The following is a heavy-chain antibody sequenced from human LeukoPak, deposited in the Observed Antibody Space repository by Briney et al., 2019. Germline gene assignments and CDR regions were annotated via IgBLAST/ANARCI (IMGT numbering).Heavy chain of an antibody. CDR2: FYSGGST. V-gene: IGHV3-66*01. CDR1: GFTVSTNY. D-gene: IGHD5-12*01. Sequence: GGSLRLSCAASGFTVSTNYMSWVRQAPGKGLEWVSVFYSGGSTYYADSVKDRSTISRDSSKNSLYLQMNSLRAEDTAVYYCARDTSGEGFDVWGQGTMVTVSS. J-gene: IGHJ3*01. CDR3: ARDTSGEGFDV.